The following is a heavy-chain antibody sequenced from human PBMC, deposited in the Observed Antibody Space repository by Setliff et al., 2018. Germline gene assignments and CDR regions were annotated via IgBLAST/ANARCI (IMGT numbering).Heavy chain of an antibody. V-gene: IGHV4-34*01. CDR3: ARGQLVLRGTTLYYMDL. J-gene: IGHJ6*03. CDR2: ISYLGST. D-gene: IGHD5-12*01. CDR1: GGSLRNHK. Sequence: SETLSLTCDIYGGSLRNHKWSWIRQSPGKGLEWIGEISYLGSTNYNPSLKSRVVITTDTSNNRFSLLLRSVTAADTAVYYCARGQLVLRGTTLYYMDLWDKGASVTVSS.